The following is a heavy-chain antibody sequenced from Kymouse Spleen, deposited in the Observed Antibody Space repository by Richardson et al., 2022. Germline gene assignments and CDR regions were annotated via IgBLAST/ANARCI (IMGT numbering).Heavy chain of an antibody. V-gene: IGHV3-72*01. CDR3: ASGTTCDY. J-gene: IGHJ4*02. Sequence: EVQLVESGGGLVQPGGSLRLSCAASGFTFSDHYMDWVRQAPGKGLEWVGRTRNKANSYTTEYAASVKGRFTISRDDSKNSLYLQMNSLKTEDTAVYYCASGTTCDYWGQGTLVTVSS. CDR2: TRNKANSYTT. D-gene: IGHD1-7*01. CDR1: GFTFSDHY.